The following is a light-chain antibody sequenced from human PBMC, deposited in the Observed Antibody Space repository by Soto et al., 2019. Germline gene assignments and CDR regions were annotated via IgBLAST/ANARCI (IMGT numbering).Light chain of an antibody. CDR1: LSIKHY. CDR3: QQSFSTPQT. Sequence: DIQMTQSPPSLSASVGDRVTISCRTSLSIKHYLSWYQQKPGKAPKLLICAASTLQSGVPSRFSGSGSGTDFTLTISSLQPEDFATYFCQQSFSTPQTFGQGTKVELK. CDR2: AAS. J-gene: IGKJ1*01. V-gene: IGKV1-39*01.